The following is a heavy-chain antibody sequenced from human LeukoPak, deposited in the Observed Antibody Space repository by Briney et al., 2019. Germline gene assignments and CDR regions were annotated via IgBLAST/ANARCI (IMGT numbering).Heavy chain of an antibody. CDR1: GFTFSSYG. V-gene: IGHV3-23*01. Sequence: GGSLRLSCAASGFTFSSYGMNWVRQAPGKGLEWVSAISGSGGNTYYADSVMGRFTISRDNSKNTLYLQMNSLRAEDTALYYCAKPAKTDYADYWGQGTLVTVSS. CDR2: ISGSGGNT. J-gene: IGHJ4*02. D-gene: IGHD1-14*01. CDR3: AKPAKTDYADY.